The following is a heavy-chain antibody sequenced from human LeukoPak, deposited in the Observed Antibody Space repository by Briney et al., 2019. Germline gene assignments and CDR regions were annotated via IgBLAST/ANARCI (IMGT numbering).Heavy chain of an antibody. D-gene: IGHD2-2*01. CDR3: ARDGAPDAHCSSSSCAIR. Sequence: GGSLRLSCAASGFTFSNYWMNWVRQAPGKGLEWVANIKQDGSEKYYVDSVKGRFTISRDNAKNSLYLQMNSLRAEDTAVYYCARDGAPDAHCSSSSCAIRWGQGTLVTVSS. CDR1: GFTFSNYW. J-gene: IGHJ4*02. V-gene: IGHV3-7*01. CDR2: IKQDGSEK.